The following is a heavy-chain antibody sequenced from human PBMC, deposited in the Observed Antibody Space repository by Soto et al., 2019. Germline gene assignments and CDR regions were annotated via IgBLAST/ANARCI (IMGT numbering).Heavy chain of an antibody. V-gene: IGHV3-30*19. D-gene: IGHD3-16*01. J-gene: IGHJ1*01. CDR3: ARWGTTGGLDV. CDR2: TSYDGSGK. CDR1: GFTFRSYV. Sequence: QVQLVESVGGVVQPGTSLRVSCVGSGFTFRSYVIHWVRQAPGKGLEWVALTSYDGSGKYYGDSVRGRFTISRDNSRNTVDLQMDSLRLEDTALYYCARWGTTGGLDVWGQGTLVSVSS.